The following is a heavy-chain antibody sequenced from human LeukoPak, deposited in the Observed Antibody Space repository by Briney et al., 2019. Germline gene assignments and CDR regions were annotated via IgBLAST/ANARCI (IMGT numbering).Heavy chain of an antibody. V-gene: IGHV1-18*01. D-gene: IGHD3-22*01. CDR3: ARDIHYYDSSGHGPSGY. CDR2: ISAYNGNT. Sequence: ASVKVSCKASGYAFLTCGISWVRQAPGQGLEWMGWISAYNGNTNYAQKLQGRVTMTTDTSTSTAYMELRSLRSDDTAVYYCARDIHYYDSSGHGPSGYWGQGTLVTVSS. J-gene: IGHJ4*02. CDR1: GYAFLTCG.